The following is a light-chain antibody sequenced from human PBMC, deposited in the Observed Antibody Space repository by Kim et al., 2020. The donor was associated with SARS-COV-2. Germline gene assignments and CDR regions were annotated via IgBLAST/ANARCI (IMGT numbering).Light chain of an antibody. V-gene: IGLV1-44*01. CDR1: SSNIGSNV. Sequence: QSVLTQPPSASGTPGQRVSISCSGSSSNIGSNVVNWYQQLPGTAPKLLIYGHNQRPSGVPDRFSGSKSGTSASLAISGLQSKDEADYYCAAWDDRLNGPVFGGGTKLTVL. J-gene: IGLJ2*01. CDR3: AAWDDRLNGPV. CDR2: GHN.